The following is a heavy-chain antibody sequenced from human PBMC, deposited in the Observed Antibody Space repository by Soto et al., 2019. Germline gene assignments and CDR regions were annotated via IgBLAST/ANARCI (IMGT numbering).Heavy chain of an antibody. Sequence: PSETLSLTCTVSGGSISSGGYYWSWIRQHPGKGLEWIGYIYYSGSTYYNPSLKSRVTISVDTSKNQFSLKLSSVTAADTAVYYCARRSRAGTRYYYGMDVWGQGTTVTVS. J-gene: IGHJ6*02. V-gene: IGHV4-31*03. CDR1: GGSISSGGYY. CDR3: ARRSRAGTRYYYGMDV. CDR2: IYYSGST.